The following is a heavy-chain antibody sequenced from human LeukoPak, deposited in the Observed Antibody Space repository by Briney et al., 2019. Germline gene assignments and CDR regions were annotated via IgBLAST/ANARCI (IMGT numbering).Heavy chain of an antibody. CDR2: ISSSSSTI. D-gene: IGHD3-9*01. CDR1: GFTFSSYS. J-gene: IGHJ4*02. Sequence: GGSLRLSCAASGFTFSSYSMNWVRQAPGKGLEWVSYISSSSSTIYYADSVKGRFTISRDNAKNSLYLQMNSLRAEDTALYYCAKGVQDILTGYYRGTDYWGQGTLVTVSS. V-gene: IGHV3-48*04. CDR3: AKGVQDILTGYYRGTDY.